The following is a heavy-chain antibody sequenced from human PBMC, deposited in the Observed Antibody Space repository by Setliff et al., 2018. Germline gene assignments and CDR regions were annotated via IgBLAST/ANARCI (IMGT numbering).Heavy chain of an antibody. J-gene: IGHJ4*02. CDR2: IGVYSGNT. CDR3: ARRPRAVYGSGRRNWFLDY. V-gene: IGHV1-18*01. D-gene: IGHD3-10*01. CDR1: GYTFSSYA. Sequence: ASVKVSCKASGYTFSSYAISWVRQAPGQGLEWLGWIGVYSGNTDYAQNFQGRVTMTADTSTSTAYMELRSLTSDDTAVYYCARRPRAVYGSGRRNWFLDYWGQGTLGTVSA.